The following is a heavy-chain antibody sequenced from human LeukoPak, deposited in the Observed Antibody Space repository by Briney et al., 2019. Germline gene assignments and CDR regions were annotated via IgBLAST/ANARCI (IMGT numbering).Heavy chain of an antibody. CDR2: IKSDGST. V-gene: IGHV3-74*01. J-gene: IGHJ1*01. CDR3: ARAPSEIGGYYPEYFRH. Sequence: SGGSLRLSCAASGFTFSSYWMHWVRHAPGKGLVWVSRIKSDGSTNYADSVKGRFTISRDNAKNTLSLQMNSLRAEDTGVYYCARAPSEIGGYYPEYFRHWGQGTLVTVSS. D-gene: IGHD3-22*01. CDR1: GFTFSSYW.